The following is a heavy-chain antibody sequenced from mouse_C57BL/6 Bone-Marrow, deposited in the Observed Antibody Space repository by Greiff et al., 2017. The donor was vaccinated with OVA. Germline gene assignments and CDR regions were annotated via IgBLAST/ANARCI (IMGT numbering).Heavy chain of an antibody. CDR3: ARYNYGSSYGYWYFDV. J-gene: IGHJ1*03. V-gene: IGHV1-59*01. CDR2: IDPSDSYT. Sequence: VQLQQPGAELVRPGTSVKLSCKASGYTFTSYWMHWVKQRPGQGLEWIGVIDPSDSYTNYNQKFKGKATLTVDTSSSTAYMQLSSLTSEDSAVYYCARYNYGSSYGYWYFDVWGTGTTVTVSS. CDR1: GYTFTSYW. D-gene: IGHD1-1*01.